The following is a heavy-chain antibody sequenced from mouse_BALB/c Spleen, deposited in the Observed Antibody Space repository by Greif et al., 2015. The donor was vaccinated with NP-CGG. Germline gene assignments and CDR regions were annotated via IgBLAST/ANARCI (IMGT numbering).Heavy chain of an antibody. CDR3: AREGAYYGNYLAMDY. CDR1: GYSFTGYY. Sequence: EVQLQQSGPELVKPGASVKISCKASGYSFTGYYMHWVKQSHVKSLEWIGRINPYNGATSYNQNFKDKASLTVDKSSSTAYMELHSLTSEDSAVYYCAREGAYYGNYLAMDYWGQGTSVTVSS. J-gene: IGHJ4*01. D-gene: IGHD2-10*01. V-gene: IGHV1-31*01. CDR2: INPYNGAT.